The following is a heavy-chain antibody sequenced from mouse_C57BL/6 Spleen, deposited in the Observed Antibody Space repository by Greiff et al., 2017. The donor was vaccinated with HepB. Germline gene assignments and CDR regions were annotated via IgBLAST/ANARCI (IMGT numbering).Heavy chain of an antibody. V-gene: IGHV1-64*01. J-gene: IGHJ1*03. Sequence: VQLQQSGAELVKPGASVKLSCKASGYTFTSYWMHWVKQRPGQGLEWIGMIHPNSGSTNYNEKFKSKATLTVDKSSSTAYMQLSSLTSEDSAVYYCARSGYGSSWYFDVWGTGTTVTVSS. CDR2: IHPNSGST. CDR1: GYTFTSYW. D-gene: IGHD1-1*01. CDR3: ARSGYGSSWYFDV.